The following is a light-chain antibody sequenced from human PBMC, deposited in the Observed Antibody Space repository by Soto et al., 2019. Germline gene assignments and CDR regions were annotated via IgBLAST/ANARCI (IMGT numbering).Light chain of an antibody. Sequence: DIVLTQSPATLSLSPGERATLSCRASQSVSSYLAWYQRKPGQPPRLLIYGASNRAPGVPTRFSGSGSGTDFTLTISSLEPEDFALYYCQQRSNWPITFGQGTRLEIK. V-gene: IGKV3-11*01. CDR2: GAS. CDR3: QQRSNWPIT. CDR1: QSVSSY. J-gene: IGKJ5*01.